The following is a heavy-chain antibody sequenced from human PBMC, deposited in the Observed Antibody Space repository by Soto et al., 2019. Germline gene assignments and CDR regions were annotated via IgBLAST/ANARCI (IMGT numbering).Heavy chain of an antibody. CDR2: TYYRSKWYN. CDR1: RDPDPHNKAV. D-gene: IGHD6-19*01. V-gene: IGHV6-1*01. CDR3: SSGRPSFDY. J-gene: IGHJ4*02. Sequence: SETLSLNRAIFRDPDPHNKAVFAWIRQSPSRGLEWLGRTYYRSKWYNDDAVYVKGRITIYPDTSKNQFSLQLNSVTPEDTAVYYCSSGRPSFDYWGQGTLVTVSS.